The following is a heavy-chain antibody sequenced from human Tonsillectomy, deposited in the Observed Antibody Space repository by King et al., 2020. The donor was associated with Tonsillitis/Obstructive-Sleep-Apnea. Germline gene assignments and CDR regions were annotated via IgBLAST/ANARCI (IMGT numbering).Heavy chain of an antibody. D-gene: IGHD1-14*01. CDR2: ISYDGSNK. V-gene: IGHV3-30*01. Sequence: HVQLVESGGGVVQPGRSLRLSCAASGFTFSSYAMHWVRQAPGKGLDWVAVISYDGSNKYYADSVKGRFTISSDNSKNTLYLQMNSLRAEDTAVYYCARDGRRGYYMDVWGKGTTVTVSS. CDR3: ARDGRRGYYMDV. J-gene: IGHJ6*03. CDR1: GFTFSSYA.